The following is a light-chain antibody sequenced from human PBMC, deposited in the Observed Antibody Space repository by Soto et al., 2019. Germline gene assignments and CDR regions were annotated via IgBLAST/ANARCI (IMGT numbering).Light chain of an antibody. CDR3: QQSYITPWT. CDR2: ATS. V-gene: IGKV1-39*01. CDR1: QSISSY. J-gene: IGKJ1*01. Sequence: DIQMTQVPSSLSASVGDRVTITCRTSQSISSYLNWYQQKPGKAPNLLIYATSSLQSGVPSRFSGSGSGTDFALTISSLQPEDFATYYCQQSYITPWTFGPGTKVE.